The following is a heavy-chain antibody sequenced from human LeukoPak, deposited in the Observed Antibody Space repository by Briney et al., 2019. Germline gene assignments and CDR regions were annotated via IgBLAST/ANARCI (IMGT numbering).Heavy chain of an antibody. CDR2: IYTSGVT. CDR1: GFIFNSYA. J-gene: IGHJ4*02. D-gene: IGHD4-11*01. V-gene: IGHV3-66*03. CDR3: ATDGYSDYYFDY. Sequence: GGSLRLSCAASGFIFNSYAISWVRQAPGKGLAWVSLIYTSGVTHYADSVKGRFTISRDNAKNTVYLQMNSLSDEDTAMYYCATDGYSDYYFDYWGQGTLVTVSS.